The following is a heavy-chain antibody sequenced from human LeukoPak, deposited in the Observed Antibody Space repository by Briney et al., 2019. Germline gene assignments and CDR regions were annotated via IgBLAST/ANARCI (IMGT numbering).Heavy chain of an antibody. CDR2: IYYSGST. CDR3: ASLIVGASLDY. J-gene: IGHJ4*02. V-gene: IGHV4-39*07. Sequence: PSETLSLTCTVSGGSISSSSYYWGWIRQPPGKGLEWIGSIYYSGSTYYNPSLKSRVTISVDTSKNQFSLKLSSVTAADTAVYYCASLIVGASLDYWGQGTLVTVSS. CDR1: GGSISSSSYY. D-gene: IGHD1-26*01.